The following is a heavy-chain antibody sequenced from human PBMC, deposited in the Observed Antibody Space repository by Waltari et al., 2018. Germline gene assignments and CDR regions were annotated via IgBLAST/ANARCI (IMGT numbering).Heavy chain of an antibody. V-gene: IGHV1-2*06. CDR3: AQSIAAVGG. D-gene: IGHD6-13*01. J-gene: IGHJ4*02. CDR2: INPNRGGT. Sequence: QVQLVQSGAEVKKPGASVKVSCKASGYTFTGYYMHWVRQAPGQGLEWMGRINPNRGGTNYAQKFQGSVTMTRDTAISTAYMELSRLRSDDTAVYYCAQSIAAVGGWGQGTLVTVSS. CDR1: GYTFTGYY.